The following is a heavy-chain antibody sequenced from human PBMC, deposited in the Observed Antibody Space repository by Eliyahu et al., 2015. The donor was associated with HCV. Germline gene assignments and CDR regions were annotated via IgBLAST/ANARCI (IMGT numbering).Heavy chain of an antibody. D-gene: IGHD5-12*01. CDR1: GDSISGSRHY. CDR3: ARYEGVATRTFDY. V-gene: IGHV4-39*01. Sequence: QVQLQESGPGLVKPSETLSLSCSVXGDSISGSRHYWGWIRQPPGKGLEWIGSLYYGGSTFYNPSLKSRVIISGDTSKNQFSLKLSSVTAADTAIYYCARYEGVATRTFDYWGQGTLVTVSS. J-gene: IGHJ4*02. CDR2: LYYGGST.